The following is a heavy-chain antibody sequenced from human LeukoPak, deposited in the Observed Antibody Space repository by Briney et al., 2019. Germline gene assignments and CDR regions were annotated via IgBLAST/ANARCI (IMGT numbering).Heavy chain of an antibody. D-gene: IGHD5-12*01. CDR1: VFTFSSYS. J-gene: IGHJ4*02. V-gene: IGHV3-48*01. CDR3: AKDPILSGYDF. Sequence: GGSLRLSCAASVFTFSSYSMNWVRQAPGKGLEWVSYISSSSSTIYYADSVKGRFTISRDNAKNSLYLQMNSLRAEDTAVYYCAKDPILSGYDFWGQGTLVTVSS. CDR2: ISSSSSTI.